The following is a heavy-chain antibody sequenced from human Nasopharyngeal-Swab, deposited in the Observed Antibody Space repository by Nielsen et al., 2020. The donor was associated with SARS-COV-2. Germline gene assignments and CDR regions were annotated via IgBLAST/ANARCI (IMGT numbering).Heavy chain of an antibody. CDR3: AKGTITMVRGVIGWFDP. J-gene: IGHJ5*02. CDR2: ISYDGSNK. Sequence: GESLKISYAASGFTFSSYGMHWVRQAPGKGLEWVAVISYDGSNKYYADSVKGRFTISRDNSKNTLYLQMNSLRAEDTAVYYCAKGTITMVRGVIGWFDPWGQGTLVTVSS. CDR1: GFTFSSYG. D-gene: IGHD3-10*01. V-gene: IGHV3-30*18.